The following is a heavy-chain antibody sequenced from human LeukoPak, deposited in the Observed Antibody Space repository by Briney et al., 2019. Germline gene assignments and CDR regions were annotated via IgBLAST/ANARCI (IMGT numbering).Heavy chain of an antibody. D-gene: IGHD5-12*01. Sequence: GGSLRLSCAASGFTFSSYAMHWVRQAPGKGLEWVAVISDDGSNKYYADSVKGRFTISRDNSKNTLYLQMNSLRAEDTAVYYCAKASPSYSGYDFDYWGQGTLVTVSS. J-gene: IGHJ4*02. CDR3: AKASPSYSGYDFDY. CDR2: ISDDGSNK. CDR1: GFTFSSYA. V-gene: IGHV3-30*04.